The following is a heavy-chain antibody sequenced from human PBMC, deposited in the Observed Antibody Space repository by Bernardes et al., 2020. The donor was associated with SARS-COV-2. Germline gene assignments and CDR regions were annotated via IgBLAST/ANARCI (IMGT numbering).Heavy chain of an antibody. CDR2: MRSKPNAYAT. Sequence: GGSLRLSCAASGFNFSGSAIQWVRQPSGKGLEWVGRMRSKPNAYATTYAASAEGRFTISRDDSRNTAYLQINGLKIEDTAVYYCTGDYLYWDQGTLVSVSS. CDR1: GFNFSGSA. V-gene: IGHV3-73*01. D-gene: IGHD4-17*01. CDR3: TGDYLY. J-gene: IGHJ4*02.